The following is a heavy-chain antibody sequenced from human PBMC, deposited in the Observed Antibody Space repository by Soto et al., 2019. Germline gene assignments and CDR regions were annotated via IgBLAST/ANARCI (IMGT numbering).Heavy chain of an antibody. Sequence: GGPVQAPSQGSGDTFTQYWINRLRQATGQGLEWMGWMNPNSGNTGYAQKFQGRVTMTRNTSISTAYMELSSLRSEDTAVYYCAREDIEALDIWGQGTMVTVSS. CDR2: MNPNSGNT. CDR3: AREDIEALDI. D-gene: IGHD2-15*01. V-gene: IGHV1-8*01. CDR1: GDTFTQYW. J-gene: IGHJ3*02.